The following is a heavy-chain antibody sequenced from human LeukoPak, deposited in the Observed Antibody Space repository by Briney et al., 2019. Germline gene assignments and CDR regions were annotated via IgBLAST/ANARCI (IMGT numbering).Heavy chain of an antibody. J-gene: IGHJ6*02. CDR3: ARHFCGGDCYSFYYYYYGMDV. V-gene: IGHV4-39*01. D-gene: IGHD2-21*02. CDR1: GGSISSSSFY. Sequence: PSETLSLTCTVSGGSISSSSFYWGWIRQPPGKGLEWIGTIYYSGSTYYNPSLRSRLTISVDTSKNQFSLNLSSVTAADTAVYYCARHFCGGDCYSFYYYYYGMDVWGQGTTVTVSS. CDR2: IYYSGST.